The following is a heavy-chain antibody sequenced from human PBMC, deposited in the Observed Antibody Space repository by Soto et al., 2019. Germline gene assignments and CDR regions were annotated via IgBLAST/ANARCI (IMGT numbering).Heavy chain of an antibody. V-gene: IGHV3-23*01. Sequence: PGGSLRLSCAASRFTFSNYAIGWVRQAPGKGLEWVSAIGGGGGSTFYGDSVKGRFTISRDNSKNTLYLQMNSLRAEDTAVYYCAKTSEAVAGTVYGYWGQGTLVTVSS. CDR1: RFTFSNYA. CDR2: IGGGGGST. D-gene: IGHD6-19*01. CDR3: AKTSEAVAGTVYGY. J-gene: IGHJ4*02.